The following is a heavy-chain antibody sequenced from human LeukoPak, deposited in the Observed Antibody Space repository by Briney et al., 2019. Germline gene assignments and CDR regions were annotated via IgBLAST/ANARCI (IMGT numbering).Heavy chain of an antibody. Sequence: SVKVSCKASGGTFSSYAIRWVRQAPGQGLEWMGGIIPIFGTANYAQKFQGRVTITADESTSTAYMELSSLRSEDTAVYYCASGEPICSGGSCYSWFDPWGQGTLITVSS. V-gene: IGHV1-69*13. D-gene: IGHD2-15*01. CDR1: GGTFSSYA. J-gene: IGHJ5*02. CDR3: ASGEPICSGGSCYSWFDP. CDR2: IIPIFGTA.